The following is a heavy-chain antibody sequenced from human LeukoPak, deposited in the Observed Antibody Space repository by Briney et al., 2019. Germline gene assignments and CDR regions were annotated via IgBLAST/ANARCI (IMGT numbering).Heavy chain of an antibody. CDR2: IYYSGST. Sequence: SETLSLTCTVPGGSISSYYWSWIRQPPGKGLEWIGYIYYSGSTNYNPSLKSRVTISVDTSKNQFSLKLSSVTAADTAVYYCARNRFLEWLYWFDPWGQGTLVTVSS. D-gene: IGHD3-3*01. V-gene: IGHV4-59*01. CDR1: GGSISSYY. CDR3: ARNRFLEWLYWFDP. J-gene: IGHJ5*02.